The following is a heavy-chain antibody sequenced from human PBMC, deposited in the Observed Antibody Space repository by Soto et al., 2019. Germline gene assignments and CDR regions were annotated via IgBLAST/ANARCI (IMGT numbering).Heavy chain of an antibody. CDR3: ASSQRYCSGGSCSQDAFAI. D-gene: IGHD2-15*01. CDR1: GYTFTYRY. CDR2: ITPFNGNT. Sequence: ASVKVSCKASGYTFTYRYLHWVRQAPGQALEWMGWITPFNGNTNYAQKFQDRVTITRDRSMSTAYMELSSLRSEDTAMYYCASSQRYCSGGSCSQDAFAIWGQGTMVTVSS. J-gene: IGHJ3*02. V-gene: IGHV1-45*02.